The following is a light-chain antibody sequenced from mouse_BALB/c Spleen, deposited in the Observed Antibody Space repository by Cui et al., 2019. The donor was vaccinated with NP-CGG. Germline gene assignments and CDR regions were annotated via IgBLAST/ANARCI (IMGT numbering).Light chain of an antibody. CDR3: ALWYSNHWV. CDR1: TGAVTTSNY. J-gene: IGLJ1*01. CDR2: GTN. Sequence: QAVVTQESALTTSPGETVTLTCRSSTGAVTTSNYANWVQEKPDHLFTGLIGGTNNQTPSVPARFSGSLIGDKAALTITGAQTEDEAIYFCALWYSNHWVFGGGTKLTVL. V-gene: IGLV1*01.